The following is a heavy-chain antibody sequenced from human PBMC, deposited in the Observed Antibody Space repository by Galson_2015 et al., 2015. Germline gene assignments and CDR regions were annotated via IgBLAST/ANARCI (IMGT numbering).Heavy chain of an antibody. J-gene: IGHJ4*02. V-gene: IGHV1-8*01. CDR1: GYTFTTYD. CDR3: ARGRAAAAPDY. D-gene: IGHD6-13*01. Sequence: SVKVSCKASGYTFTTYDINWVRQATGQGLEWMGWMNPKSGNTGYAQKFQGRVTMTRNTSISTAYMELGSLTSEDTAVYYCARGRAAAAPDYWGQGTLVTVSS. CDR2: MNPKSGNT.